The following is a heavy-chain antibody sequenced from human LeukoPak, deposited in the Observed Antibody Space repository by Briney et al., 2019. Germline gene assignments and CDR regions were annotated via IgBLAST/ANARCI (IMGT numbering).Heavy chain of an antibody. V-gene: IGHV3-21*04. J-gene: IGHJ6*03. CDR1: GFTFNTYS. D-gene: IGHD2-15*01. Sequence: PGGSLRLSRAASGFTFNTYSMNWVRPAPGKGLEWVSSISGSSTYIYYTDSVKGRFTISRDNSKNTLYLQMNSLRAEDTAVYYCAKDPDIVVVVAATGLYYMDVWGKGTTVTVSS. CDR2: ISGSSTYI. CDR3: AKDPDIVVVVAATGLYYMDV.